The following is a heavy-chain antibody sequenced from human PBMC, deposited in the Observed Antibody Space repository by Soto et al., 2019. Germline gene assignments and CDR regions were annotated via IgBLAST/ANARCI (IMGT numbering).Heavy chain of an antibody. J-gene: IGHJ4*02. Sequence: QVQLVESGGGLVKPGGSLRLSCAASGFTFSDYYMSWIRQAPGKGLEWVAYISSTMYYADSVKGRFTISRDNAKNSLYLHMNSLRDDDTAVYYCASDYGSSSAGFWGQGTLVTVSS. D-gene: IGHD6-6*01. CDR3: ASDYGSSSAGF. CDR2: ISSTM. CDR1: GFTFSDYY. V-gene: IGHV3-11*01.